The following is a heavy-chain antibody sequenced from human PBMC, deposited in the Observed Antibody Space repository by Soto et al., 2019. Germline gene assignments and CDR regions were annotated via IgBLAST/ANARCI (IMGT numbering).Heavy chain of an antibody. V-gene: IGHV1-69*01. Sequence: QVQLVQSGAEVKKPGSSVKVSCKASGGTFSSYAISWVRQAPGQGLEWMGGIIPIFGTANYAQKFQGRVTITADESTSTAYMELSSLRSEDTGVYYCARAGREYSSSSPMGYYYGMDVWGQGTTVTVSS. D-gene: IGHD6-6*01. J-gene: IGHJ6*02. CDR1: GGTFSSYA. CDR3: ARAGREYSSSSPMGYYYGMDV. CDR2: IIPIFGTA.